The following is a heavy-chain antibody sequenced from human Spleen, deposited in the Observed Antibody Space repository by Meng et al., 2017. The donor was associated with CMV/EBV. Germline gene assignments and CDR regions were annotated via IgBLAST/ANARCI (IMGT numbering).Heavy chain of an antibody. V-gene: IGHV1-69*05. CDR2: IIPIFGTA. D-gene: IGHD5-18*01. CDR1: GGTFSSYA. CDR3: AKGIQVWDWFDP. Sequence: SVKVSCKASGGTFSSYAISWVRQAPGQGLEWMGGIIPIFGTANYAQRFQGRVTITTDESTSTVYMELSSLRSEDTAVYYCAKGIQVWDWFDPWGQGTLVTVSS. J-gene: IGHJ5*02.